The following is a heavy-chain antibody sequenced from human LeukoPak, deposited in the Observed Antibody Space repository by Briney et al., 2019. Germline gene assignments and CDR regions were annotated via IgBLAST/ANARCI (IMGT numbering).Heavy chain of an antibody. CDR1: GFTFSSYG. CDR3: AKGRLGYCSSTSCYNFDY. CDR2: IRYDGSNK. Sequence: GGSLRLSCAASGFTFSSYGMHWVRQAPGKGLEWVAFIRYDGSNKYYADSVKGRFTISRDNSKNTLYLQMNSLRAEDTAVYYCAKGRLGYCSSTSCYNFDYWGQGTLVTVSS. J-gene: IGHJ4*02. D-gene: IGHD2-2*02. V-gene: IGHV3-30*02.